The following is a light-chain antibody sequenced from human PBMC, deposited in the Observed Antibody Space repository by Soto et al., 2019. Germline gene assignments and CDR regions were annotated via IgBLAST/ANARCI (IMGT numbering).Light chain of an antibody. Sequence: DIRLTQSPSSLSASVGDRVTITCPASQNIQNSLNWYQQQPGKAPKLLLYAASSLERGVSSRFSGGGSGTDFTLTINSLQPEDFASYFCQQTYAAGLTFGGGTKVEIK. V-gene: IGKV1-39*01. CDR3: QQTYAAGLT. CDR2: AAS. CDR1: QNIQNS. J-gene: IGKJ4*01.